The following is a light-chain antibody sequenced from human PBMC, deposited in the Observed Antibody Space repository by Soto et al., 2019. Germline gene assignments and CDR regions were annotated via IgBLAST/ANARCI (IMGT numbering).Light chain of an antibody. CDR2: GNS. V-gene: IGLV1-40*01. J-gene: IGLJ1*01. CDR3: QSYDSSLSGWV. Sequence: QSVLTQPPSVSGAPGQRVTISCTGSSSNIGAGYDVHWYQQLPGTAPKLLIYGNSNRPSGVPDRFSGSKSGTSASLAITGLQVEDEADYYCQSYDSSLSGWVFGTGTKVTVL. CDR1: SSNIGAGYD.